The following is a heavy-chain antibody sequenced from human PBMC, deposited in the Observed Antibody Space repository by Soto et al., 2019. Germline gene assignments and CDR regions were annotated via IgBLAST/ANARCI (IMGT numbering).Heavy chain of an antibody. CDR1: GFTFSSYA. V-gene: IGHV3-30-3*01. CDR2: ISYDGSNK. J-gene: IGHJ4*02. CDR3: ARRTFFDY. Sequence: GSLRLACAASGFTFSSYAMHWVRQAPGKGLEWVAVISYDGSNKYYADSVKGRFTISRDNSKNTLYLQMNSLRAEDTAVYYCARRTFFDYWGQGALVTVSS.